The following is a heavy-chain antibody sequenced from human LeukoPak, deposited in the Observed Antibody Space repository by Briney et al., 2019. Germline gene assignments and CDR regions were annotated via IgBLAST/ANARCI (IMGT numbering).Heavy chain of an antibody. CDR1: GGSLSGYY. CDR3: ARGFNFWSAESMDV. J-gene: IGHJ6*03. Sequence: PSETLSLTCAVYGGSLSGYYWSWIRQPPGKGLEWIGEINHSGSTNYNPSLKSRVTISVDTSKNQFSLKLSSVTAADTAVYYCARGFNFWSAESMDVWGKGTTVTVSS. V-gene: IGHV4-34*01. D-gene: IGHD3-3*01. CDR2: INHSGST.